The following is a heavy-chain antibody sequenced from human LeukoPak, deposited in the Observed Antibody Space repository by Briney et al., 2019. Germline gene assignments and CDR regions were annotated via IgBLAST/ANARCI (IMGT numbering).Heavy chain of an antibody. CDR2: NYSGDSDT. J-gene: IGHJ6*02. CDR3: ARSCSGGSCYSSYYYGMDV. Sequence: GESLKISCRGSGYSFTSYWIAWVRQIPGKGLGWMGSNYSGDSDTKYSTYFQGQVSISADKSISTAYLQWSSLKDSDTAMYYCARSCSGGSCYSSYYYGMDVWGQGTTVTVSS. D-gene: IGHD2-15*01. CDR1: GYSFTSYW. V-gene: IGHV5-51*01.